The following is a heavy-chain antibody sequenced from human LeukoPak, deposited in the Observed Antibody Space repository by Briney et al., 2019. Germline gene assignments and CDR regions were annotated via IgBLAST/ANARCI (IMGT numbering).Heavy chain of an antibody. CDR2: ISGSGGST. V-gene: IGHV3-23*01. CDR3: AKYPTQWLVHRGDY. J-gene: IGHJ4*02. CDR1: GFTFSSYG. D-gene: IGHD6-19*01. Sequence: GGSLRLSCAASGFTFSSYGMSWVRQAPGKGLEWVSAISGSGGSTYYAESVKGRFTISRDNSKNTLYLQMNTLRAEDTAVYYCAKYPTQWLVHRGDYWGQGTLVTVSS.